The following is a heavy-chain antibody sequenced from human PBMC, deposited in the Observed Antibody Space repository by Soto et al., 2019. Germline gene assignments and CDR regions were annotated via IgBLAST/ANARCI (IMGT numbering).Heavy chain of an antibody. CDR3: AKETGHGLWYFDL. Sequence: EVQLLESGGGLVQPGGSLRLSCAASGFTFNDYSVTWVRQAPGKGLQWVSTVATTGTYTYYADPVKGRFTISRDNSKNTLYLQMNSLRVEDTAISYCAKETGHGLWYFDLWGRGTLVTVSS. J-gene: IGHJ2*01. CDR2: VATTGTYT. D-gene: IGHD1-1*01. V-gene: IGHV3-23*01. CDR1: GFTFNDYS.